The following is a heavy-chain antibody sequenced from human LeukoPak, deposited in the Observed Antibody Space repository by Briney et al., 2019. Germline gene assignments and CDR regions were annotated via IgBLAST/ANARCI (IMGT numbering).Heavy chain of an antibody. D-gene: IGHD6-6*01. Sequence: ASVKVSCKASGYTFTAYYMHWVRQAPGQGLEWMGWINPISGDRHSAQNFQGRVTLTRDTSISTAYMELSRLISDDTAVYYCARSNIAVRRGDNWFDPWGQGTLVTVSS. CDR3: ARSNIAVRRGDNWFDP. J-gene: IGHJ5*02. CDR1: GYTFTAYY. V-gene: IGHV1-2*02. CDR2: INPISGDR.